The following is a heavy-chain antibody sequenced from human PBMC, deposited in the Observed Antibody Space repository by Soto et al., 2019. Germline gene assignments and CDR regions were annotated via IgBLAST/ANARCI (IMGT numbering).Heavy chain of an antibody. CDR1: GYTFTGYY. Sequence: ASVKVSCKASGYTFTGYYMHWVRQAPGQGLEWMGWINPNSGGTNYAQKFQGWVTMTRDTSISTAYMELSRLRPDDTAVYYCAREIAAAGYDAFDIWGQGTMVTVSS. V-gene: IGHV1-2*04. CDR2: INPNSGGT. J-gene: IGHJ3*02. CDR3: AREIAAAGYDAFDI. D-gene: IGHD6-13*01.